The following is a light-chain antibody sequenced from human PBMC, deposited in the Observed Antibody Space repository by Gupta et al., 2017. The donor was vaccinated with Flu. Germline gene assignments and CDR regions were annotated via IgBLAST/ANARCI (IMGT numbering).Light chain of an antibody. CDR1: STNIGAGYG. J-gene: IGLJ1*01. CDR2: SDT. CDR3: QSYDSGMSGYV. Sequence: QSVLPQPRPVSGAPGQTFRISCTAGSTNIGAGYGVQWFQQLPGKAPKLLIYSDTNRPSGVPDRFSGSRSATSASLAITELQAEDEADYYCQSYDSGMSGYVFGAGTEVTVL. V-gene: IGLV1-40*01.